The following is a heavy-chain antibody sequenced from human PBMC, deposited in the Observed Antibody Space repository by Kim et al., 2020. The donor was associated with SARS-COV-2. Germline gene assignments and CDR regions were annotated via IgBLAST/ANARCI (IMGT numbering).Heavy chain of an antibody. CDR3: SKHFGYYYVSGSPSVLGAFDI. CDR2: IYYSGST. J-gene: IGHJ3*02. Sequence: SETLSLTCTVSGGSISSSSYYWGWIRQPPGKGLEWIGSIYYSGSTYYNPSLKSRVTISVDTSKNQFSLKLSSVTAADTAVSFCSKHFGYYYVSGSPSVLGAFDIWGQGTMVTVSS. D-gene: IGHD3-10*01. CDR1: GGSISSSSYY. V-gene: IGHV4-39*01.